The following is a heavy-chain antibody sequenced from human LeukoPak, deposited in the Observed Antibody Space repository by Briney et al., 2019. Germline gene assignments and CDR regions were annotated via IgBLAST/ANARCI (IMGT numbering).Heavy chain of an antibody. J-gene: IGHJ4*02. V-gene: IGHV1-69*13. CDR1: GGTFSSYA. CDR2: IIPIFGTA. D-gene: IGHD6-19*01. Sequence: ASVKVSCKASGGTFSSYAISWVRQAPGQGLEWMGGIIPIFGTANYAQKFQGRVTITADESTSTAYMELSSLRSEDTAAYYCASSGWDKYYFDYWGQGTLVTVSS. CDR3: ASSGWDKYYFDY.